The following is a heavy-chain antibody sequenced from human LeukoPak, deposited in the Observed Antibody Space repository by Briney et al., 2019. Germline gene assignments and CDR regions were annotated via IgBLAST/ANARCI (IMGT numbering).Heavy chain of an antibody. D-gene: IGHD6-13*01. J-gene: IGHJ4*02. V-gene: IGHV3-7*01. CDR1: GFSFTSYW. Sequence: PGGSLRLSCAASGFSFTSYWMSWVRRAPGQGLEWVANINRDGSEKYYVDSVKGRFTISRDNGKNSLYLQMNSLRAEDTAVYFCARDGSNPYFDYWGQGSLVTVSS. CDR3: ARDGSNPYFDY. CDR2: INRDGSEK.